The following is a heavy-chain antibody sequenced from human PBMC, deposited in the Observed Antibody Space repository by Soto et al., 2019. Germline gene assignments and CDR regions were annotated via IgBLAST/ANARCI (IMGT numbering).Heavy chain of an antibody. V-gene: IGHV5-51*01. J-gene: IGHJ3*02. CDR3: ARLGTGVGYDQVVGAFDI. D-gene: IGHD2-15*01. Sequence: SCKASGYTFTIYWIVWVRQMPGKGLEWMGIIYPGDSDTRYSPSFQGQVTISADKSISTAYLQWGSLKASDTAMYYCARLGTGVGYDQVVGAFDIWGQGTMVTVSS. CDR1: GYTFTIYW. CDR2: IYPGDSDT.